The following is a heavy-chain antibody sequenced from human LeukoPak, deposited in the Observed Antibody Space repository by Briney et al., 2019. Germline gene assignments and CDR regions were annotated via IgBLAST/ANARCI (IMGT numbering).Heavy chain of an antibody. J-gene: IGHJ3*02. D-gene: IGHD4-17*01. Sequence: RTSQTLSLTCTVSGGSISSGDYYWSWIRQPPGKGLEWIGYIYYSGSTYYNPSLKSRVTISVDTSKNQFSLKLSSVTAADTAVYYCARGYGDYKGYAFDIWGQGTMVTVSS. CDR2: IYYSGST. CDR1: GGSISSGDYY. CDR3: ARGYGDYKGYAFDI. V-gene: IGHV4-30-4*01.